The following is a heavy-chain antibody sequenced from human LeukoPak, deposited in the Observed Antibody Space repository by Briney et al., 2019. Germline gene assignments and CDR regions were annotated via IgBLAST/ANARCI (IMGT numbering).Heavy chain of an antibody. D-gene: IGHD5-18*01. J-gene: IGHJ4*02. CDR1: GYTFTSYG. Sequence: GASVKVSCKASGYTFTSYGISWVRQAPGQGLEWMGWISAYNGNTNYAEKLQGRVTMTTDTATSTAYMEMRSLRSDDPAVYYCARVGGYSHGRRFDYWGQGTLVTVSS. CDR3: ARVGGYSHGRRFDY. V-gene: IGHV1-18*01. CDR2: ISAYNGNT.